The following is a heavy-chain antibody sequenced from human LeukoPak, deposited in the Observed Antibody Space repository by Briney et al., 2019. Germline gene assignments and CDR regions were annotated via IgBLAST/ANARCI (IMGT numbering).Heavy chain of an antibody. CDR2: IYSGGGT. V-gene: IGHV3-53*01. J-gene: IGHJ5*02. CDR3: ARVARYNWFDP. CDR1: GLTVISNY. Sequence: GGSLRLSCAASGLTVISNYTRRVRQAPGKGLEWVSVIYSGGGTYYTDSVKGRFTSSRESSKNTLYLQMNSLRAEGTAVYYCARVARYNWFDPWGQGTLVTVSS.